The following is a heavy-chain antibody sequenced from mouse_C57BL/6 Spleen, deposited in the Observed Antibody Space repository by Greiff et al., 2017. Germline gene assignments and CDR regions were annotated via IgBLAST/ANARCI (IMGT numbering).Heavy chain of an antibody. CDR1: GYTFTSYW. CDR3: VLITTVVASYYFDY. J-gene: IGHJ2*01. CDR2: IYPNSGGT. V-gene: IGHV1-72*01. Sequence: QVQLQQPVAELVKPGASVKLSCKASGYTFTSYWMHWVKQRPGRGLEWIGRIYPNSGGTKYNEKFKSKATLTVDKPSSTAYMQLSSLTSEDSAVYYCVLITTVVASYYFDYWGQGTTLTVSS. D-gene: IGHD1-1*01.